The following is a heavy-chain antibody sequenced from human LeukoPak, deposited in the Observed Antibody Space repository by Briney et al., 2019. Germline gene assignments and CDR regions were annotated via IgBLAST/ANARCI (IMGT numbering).Heavy chain of an antibody. CDR1: GFTFSSYG. Sequence: GRSLRLSCAASGFTFSSYGMHWVRQAPGKGLEWVAVIWYDGSNKYYADSVKGRFTISRDNSKNTLYLQMDSLRAEDTAVYYCARGTLHEPAIPIDYWGQGTLVTVSS. D-gene: IGHD1-14*01. CDR2: IWYDGSNK. J-gene: IGHJ4*02. CDR3: ARGTLHEPAIPIDY. V-gene: IGHV3-33*01.